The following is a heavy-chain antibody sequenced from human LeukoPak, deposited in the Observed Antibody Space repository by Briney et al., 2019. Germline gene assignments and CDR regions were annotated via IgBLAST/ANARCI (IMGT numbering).Heavy chain of an antibody. CDR2: IGSTGIST. D-gene: IGHD6-13*01. V-gene: IGHV3-23*05. Sequence: GGSLRLSCAASGFTFSSSAMNWVRQAPGKGLEWVSAIGSTGISTYYADSVKGRFTISRDDSKVYLQMNSLRAEDTAVYYCAKRNQQQLVQYYFDYWGQGTLVTVSS. CDR3: AKRNQQQLVQYYFDY. CDR1: GFTFSSSA. J-gene: IGHJ4*02.